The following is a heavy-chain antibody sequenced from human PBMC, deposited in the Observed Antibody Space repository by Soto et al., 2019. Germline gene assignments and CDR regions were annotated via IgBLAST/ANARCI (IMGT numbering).Heavy chain of an antibody. V-gene: IGHV3-30-3*01. Sequence: QVQLVESGGGVVQPGRSLRLSCAASGFTFSSYAMHWVRQAPGKGLEWVAVISYDGSNKYYADSVKGRFTISRDNSKNTLYLQMNSLRAEDTAVYYCARAPAVYYYDSSGYFPNVFDIWGQGTMVTVSS. CDR3: ARAPAVYYYDSSGYFPNVFDI. CDR1: GFTFSSYA. D-gene: IGHD3-22*01. CDR2: ISYDGSNK. J-gene: IGHJ3*02.